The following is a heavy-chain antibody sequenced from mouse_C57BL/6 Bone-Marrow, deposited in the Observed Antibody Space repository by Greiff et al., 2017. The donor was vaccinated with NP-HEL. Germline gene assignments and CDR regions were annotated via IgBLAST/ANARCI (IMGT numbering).Heavy chain of an antibody. D-gene: IGHD1-1*01. CDR3: ARANYYGSSSYYFDY. Sequence: EVKLVESGGGLVKPGGSLKLSCAASGFTFSSYAMSWVRQTPEKRLEWVATISDGGSYTYYPDNVKGRFTISRDNAKNNLYLQMSHLKSEDTAMYYCARANYYGSSSYYFDYWGQGTTLTVSS. CDR2: ISDGGSYT. CDR1: GFTFSSYA. J-gene: IGHJ2*01. V-gene: IGHV5-4*03.